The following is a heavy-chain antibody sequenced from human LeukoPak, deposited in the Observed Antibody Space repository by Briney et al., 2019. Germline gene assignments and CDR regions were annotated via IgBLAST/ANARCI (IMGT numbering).Heavy chain of an antibody. J-gene: IGHJ4*02. CDR3: ARDIVVDPLDY. D-gene: IGHD2-15*01. Sequence: GGSLRLSCAASGFTFSSYWMSWVRQAPGKGLEWVALIWHDGSKRYYADSVKGRFTISRDNSKNILYLQMTSLRAEDTAVYYCARDIVVDPLDYWGQGTLVTVSS. CDR2: IWHDGSKR. V-gene: IGHV3-33*08. CDR1: GFTFSSYW.